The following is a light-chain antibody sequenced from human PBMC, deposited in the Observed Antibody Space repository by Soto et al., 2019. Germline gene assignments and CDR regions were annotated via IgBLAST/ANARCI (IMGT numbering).Light chain of an antibody. J-gene: IGKJ4*01. V-gene: IGKV3-15*01. CDR1: QSVGSK. Sequence: EVVMTQSPATLSVSPGERATLSCRASQSVGSKLAWYQQKPGQAPRLLIFDAFTRATGIPARFSGSGSGTELTLFISSLQSEDFAVYYCQQYNNWPPLTFGGGTKVEI. CDR2: DAF. CDR3: QQYNNWPPLT.